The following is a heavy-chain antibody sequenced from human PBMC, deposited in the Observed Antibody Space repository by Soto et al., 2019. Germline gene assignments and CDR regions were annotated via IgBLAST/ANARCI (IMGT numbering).Heavy chain of an antibody. CDR2: IYASGST. V-gene: IGHV4-4*07. CDR3: ARDYYGSASYENYYYYGMDV. J-gene: IGHJ6*02. Sequence: KTSETLSLTCTVSGGSISSYYWSWIRQPAGKGLELIGRIYASGSTNYNPSLKSRVTMSVDASKNQFSLRLSSVTAADTALYFCARDYYGSASYENYYYYGMDVWGQGTTVTVSS. D-gene: IGHD3-10*01. CDR1: GGSISSYY.